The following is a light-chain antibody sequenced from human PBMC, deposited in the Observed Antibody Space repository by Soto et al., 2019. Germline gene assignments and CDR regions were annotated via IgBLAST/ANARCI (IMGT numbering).Light chain of an antibody. J-gene: IGKJ2*02. CDR2: WAS. CDR3: QQYYSTRT. V-gene: IGKV4-1*01. Sequence: DIVMTQSPDSLAVSLVERATINCKSSQSVLYSSNNKNYLAWYQQKPGQPPKLLIYWASTRESGVPDRFSGSGSGTDFTLTISSLQAEDVAVYYCQQYYSTRTFGQGTKVDIK. CDR1: QSVLYSSNNKNY.